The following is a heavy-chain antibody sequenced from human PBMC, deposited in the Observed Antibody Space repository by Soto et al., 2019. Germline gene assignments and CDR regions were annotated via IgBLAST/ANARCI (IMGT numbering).Heavy chain of an antibody. J-gene: IGHJ3*02. V-gene: IGHV3-23*01. CDR2: ISGSGGST. D-gene: IGHD2-21*02. CDR3: AKDEYDCHLGRGAFDI. Sequence: PGGSLRLSCAASGFTFSSYAMSWVRQAPGKGLEWVSAISGSGGSTYYADSVKGRFTISRDNSKNTLYLQMNSLRAEDTAVYYCAKDEYDCHLGRGAFDIWGQGTMVTVSS. CDR1: GFTFSSYA.